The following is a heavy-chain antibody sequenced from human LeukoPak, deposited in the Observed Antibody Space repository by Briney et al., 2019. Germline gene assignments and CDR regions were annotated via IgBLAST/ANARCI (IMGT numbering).Heavy chain of an antibody. CDR2: IYYSGST. CDR1: GGSISSSSYY. Sequence: PAETPSLTCTVSGGSISSSSYYWGWVRQPPGKGLEWIGSIYYSGSTYYNPSLKSRVTISIDTSKNQFSLRLYSVTAADTAVYYCATIVAGAFDIWGQGTMVTVSS. V-gene: IGHV4-39*05. J-gene: IGHJ3*02. CDR3: ATIVAGAFDI. D-gene: IGHD2/OR15-2a*01.